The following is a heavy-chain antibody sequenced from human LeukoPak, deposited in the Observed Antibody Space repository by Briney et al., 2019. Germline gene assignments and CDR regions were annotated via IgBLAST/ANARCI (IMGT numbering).Heavy chain of an antibody. V-gene: IGHV5-51*01. CDR3: ATNTMLRGIHAFDI. Sequence: GESLKISCKGSGYSFTSPWLGWVRQMPGKGLEWMGIIYPGDSDTRYSPSFQGQVTISADKSISTAYLQWSSLKASDSAMYYCATNTMLRGIHAFDIGGQGTMVTVSS. CDR2: IYPGDSDT. D-gene: IGHD3-10*01. J-gene: IGHJ3*02. CDR1: GYSFTSPW.